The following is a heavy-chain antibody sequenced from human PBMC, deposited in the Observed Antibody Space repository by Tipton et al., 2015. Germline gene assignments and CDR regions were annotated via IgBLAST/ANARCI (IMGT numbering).Heavy chain of an antibody. V-gene: IGHV4-59*12. CDR2: IYYSGST. D-gene: IGHD3-22*01. CDR1: GGSISNYY. CDR3: ARLYYYDRSGYYYYYYGMDV. Sequence: TLSLTCTVSGGSISNYYWSWIRQPPGKGLEWIGYIYYSGSTNYNPSLKSRVTISVDTSKNQFSLNLSSVTAADTAVYYCARLYYYDRSGYYYYYYGMDVWGQGTTVTVSS. J-gene: IGHJ6*02.